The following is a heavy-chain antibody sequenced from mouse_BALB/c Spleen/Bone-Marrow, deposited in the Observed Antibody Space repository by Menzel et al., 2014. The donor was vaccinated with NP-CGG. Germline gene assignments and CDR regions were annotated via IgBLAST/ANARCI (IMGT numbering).Heavy chain of an antibody. D-gene: IGHD1-1*02. CDR1: GSSFTSYW. J-gene: IGHJ3*01. CDR3: TRDELTTMAFAY. V-gene: IGHV1-61*01. Sequence: QLPPSGAQLVIPGSSVILSCKPSGSSFTSYWMNRVKQRPGQGLEWIGLIHLSDSESRLNQKFKDKATLTVDKSSSTAYMQLSNPTSEDAAVYYGTRDELTTMAFAYWGQGTLV. CDR2: IHLSDSES.